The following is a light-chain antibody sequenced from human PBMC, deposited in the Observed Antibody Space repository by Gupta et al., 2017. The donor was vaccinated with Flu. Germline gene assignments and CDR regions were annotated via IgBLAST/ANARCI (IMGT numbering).Light chain of an antibody. Sequence: SFELSLPPPVSASPGQPARITCSGDAVTKQYAYWYQQKPGQAPVLVIYKDSERPSGIPERFSGTSSETTVTLTSSGDQAEDEADYCCHSADSSGTLKVFGGGTKLTVL. CDR3: HSADSSGTLKV. CDR1: AVTKQY. J-gene: IGLJ3*02. CDR2: KDS. V-gene: IGLV3-25*02.